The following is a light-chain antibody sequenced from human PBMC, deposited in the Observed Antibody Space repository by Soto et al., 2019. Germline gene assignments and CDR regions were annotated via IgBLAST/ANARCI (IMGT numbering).Light chain of an antibody. J-gene: IGLJ3*02. CDR1: GGDFGSSTY. Sequence: QSALIQPASVSGSPGQSLIISCTGTGGDFGSSTYVSWYQPHSDKAPKVVIYEVNKRPSGVSSRFSGAKSGSTASLTISRLQGDDGATYFCSSYTTTNSWVFGGGTNVTVL. CDR2: EVN. CDR3: SSYTTTNSWV. V-gene: IGLV2-14*01.